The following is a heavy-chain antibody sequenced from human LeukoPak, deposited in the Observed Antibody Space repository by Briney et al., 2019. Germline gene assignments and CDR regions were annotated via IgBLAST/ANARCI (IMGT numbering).Heavy chain of an antibody. CDR3: ARDHGQWIYWTDGMDV. CDR2: ISYDGSNK. Sequence: GGSLRLSCAASGFTVSSNDMSWVRQAPGKGLEWVAVISYDGSNKYYADSVKGRFTISRDNSKNTLYLQMNSLRAEDTAVYYCARDHGQWIYWTDGMDVWGQGTTVTVCS. J-gene: IGHJ6*02. V-gene: IGHV3-30*03. CDR1: GFTVSSND. D-gene: IGHD5-12*01.